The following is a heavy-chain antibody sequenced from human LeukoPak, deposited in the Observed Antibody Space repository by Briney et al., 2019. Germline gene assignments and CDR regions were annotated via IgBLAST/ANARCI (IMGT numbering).Heavy chain of an antibody. Sequence: SETLSLTCTVSGGSISSGGYYWSWIRQHPGKGLEWIGYIYYSGSTYYNPSLKSRVTISVDTSRNQFSLQLSSVTAADTAVYYCARIHRYCSGGACYVLDNWGQGTLVAVSS. J-gene: IGHJ4*02. V-gene: IGHV4-31*03. CDR2: IYYSGST. CDR3: ARIHRYCSGGACYVLDN. CDR1: GGSISSGGYY. D-gene: IGHD2-15*01.